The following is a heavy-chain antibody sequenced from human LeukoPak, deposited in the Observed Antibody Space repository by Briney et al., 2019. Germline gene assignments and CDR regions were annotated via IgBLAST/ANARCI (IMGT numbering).Heavy chain of an antibody. CDR3: AKPSGWYPAFDY. J-gene: IGHJ4*02. CDR1: GFTFSSYA. V-gene: IGHV3-23*01. D-gene: IGHD6-19*01. Sequence: GGSLRLSCAASGFTFSSYAMSWVRQAPGKGLEWVSTITGTSGSTYYADSVKGRFTISRDNSKNTLYLQMNSLRDEDTAVYYCAKPSGWYPAFDYWGQGTLSPSPQ. CDR2: ITGTSGST.